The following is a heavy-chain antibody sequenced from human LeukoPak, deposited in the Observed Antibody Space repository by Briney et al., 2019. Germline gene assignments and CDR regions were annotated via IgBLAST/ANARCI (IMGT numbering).Heavy chain of an antibody. D-gene: IGHD6-13*01. J-gene: IGHJ4*02. CDR1: GGSISSYY. V-gene: IGHV4-59*12. Sequence: SEALSLTCTVSGGSISSYYWSWIRQPPGKGLEWIGYIYYSGSTNYNPSLKSRVTISVDTSKNQFSLKLSSVTAADTAVYYCARDLFVASSLFFDYWGQGTLVTVSS. CDR2: IYYSGST. CDR3: ARDLFVASSLFFDY.